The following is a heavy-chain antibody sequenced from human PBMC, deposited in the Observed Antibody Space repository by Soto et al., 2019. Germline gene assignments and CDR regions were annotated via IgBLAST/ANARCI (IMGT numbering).Heavy chain of an antibody. CDR2: INHSGST. J-gene: IGHJ4*02. V-gene: IGHV4-34*01. CDR1: GLSFSGYY. D-gene: IGHD3-22*01. Sequence: PSETLSLTCAVYGLSFSGYYWSWIRQPPGKGLEWIGEINHSGSTNYNPSLKSRVTISVDTSKNQFSLKLSSVTAADTAVYYCARGRLTYYYDSSPFDYWGQGTLVTVSS. CDR3: ARGRLTYYYDSSPFDY.